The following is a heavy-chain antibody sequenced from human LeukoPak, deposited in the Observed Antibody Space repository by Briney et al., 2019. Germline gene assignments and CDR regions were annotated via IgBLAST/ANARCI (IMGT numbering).Heavy chain of an antibody. CDR1: GGSIGSFF. Sequence: SETLSLTCTVSGGSIGSFFWSWIRQPPGKALEWIGYIHYSGSTKYNPSLKSRVTISVDTSENQFSLKLTSVTAADTAIYYCAKSVYYGASDYWGQGTLVTVSS. J-gene: IGHJ4*02. D-gene: IGHD3-10*01. CDR2: IHYSGST. CDR3: AKSVYYGASDY. V-gene: IGHV4-59*01.